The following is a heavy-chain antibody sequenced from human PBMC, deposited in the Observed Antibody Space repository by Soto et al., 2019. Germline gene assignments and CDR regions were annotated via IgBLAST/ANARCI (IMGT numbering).Heavy chain of an antibody. V-gene: IGHV4-39*01. CDR1: GGSISSSSYY. CDR2: IYYSGST. J-gene: IGHJ4*02. D-gene: IGHD1-7*01. Sequence: PSETLSLTCTVSGGSISSSSYYWGWIRQPPGKGLEWIGSIYYSGSTYYNPSLKSRVTISVDTSKNQFSLKLSSVTAADTAVYYCARHPITGTWYHPEYYFDYWGKGTLVTVSS. CDR3: ARHPITGTWYHPEYYFDY.